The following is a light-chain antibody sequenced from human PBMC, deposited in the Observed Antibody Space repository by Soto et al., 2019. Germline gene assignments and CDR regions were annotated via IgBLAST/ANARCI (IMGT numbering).Light chain of an antibody. J-gene: IGLJ1*01. CDR1: SSNIGSNT. V-gene: IGLV1-44*01. CDR2: SNN. Sequence: QSVLTQPPSASGTPGQRVTISCSGSSSNIGSNTVNWYQQLPGTAPKILIYSNNQRPSGFPDRFSGAKSGTSASLAISGLQSEDEADYYCAAWDDSLNGPFYVFGTGTKVTVL. CDR3: AAWDDSLNGPFYV.